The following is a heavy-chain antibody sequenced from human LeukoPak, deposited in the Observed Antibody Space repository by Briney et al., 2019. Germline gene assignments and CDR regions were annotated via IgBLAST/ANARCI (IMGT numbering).Heavy chain of an antibody. V-gene: IGHV3-48*02. Sequence: PGGSLRLSCAASGFTFSSYSMNWVRQAPGKGLEWVSYISSSSTIYYADSVKGRFTISRDNAKNSLYLQMNSLRDEDTAVYYCATPMYYYDSSGYYGGYYFDYWGQGTLVTVSS. J-gene: IGHJ4*02. CDR1: GFTFSSYS. D-gene: IGHD3-22*01. CDR3: ATPMYYYDSSGYYGGYYFDY. CDR2: ISSSSTI.